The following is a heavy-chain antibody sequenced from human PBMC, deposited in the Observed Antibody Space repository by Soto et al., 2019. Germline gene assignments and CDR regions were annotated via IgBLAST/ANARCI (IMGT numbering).Heavy chain of an antibody. CDR1: GYTFTSYG. V-gene: IGHV1-18*01. Sequence: QVQLVQSGAEVKKPGASVKVSCKASGYTFTSYGISWVRQAPGQGLGWMGWISAYNGNTNYAQKLQGRVTMTTDTSTSTAYMELRSLRSDDTAVYYCARAGLGYCSSTSCLYYYYMDVWGKGTTVTVSS. CDR3: ARAGLGYCSSTSCLYYYYMDV. CDR2: ISAYNGNT. D-gene: IGHD2-2*01. J-gene: IGHJ6*03.